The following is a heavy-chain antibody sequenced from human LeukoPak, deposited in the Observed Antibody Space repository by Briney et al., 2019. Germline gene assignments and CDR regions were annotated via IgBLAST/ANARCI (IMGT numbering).Heavy chain of an antibody. J-gene: IGHJ4*02. CDR1: GFTFSNFG. CDR2: VSYDEGNK. CDR3: AKANSGDYFSTIDY. D-gene: IGHD1-26*01. Sequence: QPGGSLRLSCAASGFTFSNFGMHWVRQAPGKGLEWVAVVSYDEGNKYYGDSVRGRFTVSRDNSKNTVYLQMDNLRTEDTAVYHCAKANSGDYFSTIDYWGQGTLVTVSS. V-gene: IGHV3-30*18.